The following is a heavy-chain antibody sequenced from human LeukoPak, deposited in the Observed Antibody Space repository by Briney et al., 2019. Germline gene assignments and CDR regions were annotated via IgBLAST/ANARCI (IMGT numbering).Heavy chain of an antibody. CDR2: IKQDGSEK. CDR1: GFTFRNYW. V-gene: IGHV3-7*01. CDR3: AREDWNEGGGFDI. D-gene: IGHD1-1*01. Sequence: GGSLRLSCAASGFTFRNYWMNWVRQAPGTGLEWVANIKQDGSEKHYVDSVKGRFTISRDNAKNSLYLQMNSLRAEDTAVYYCAREDWNEGGGFDIWGQGTMVTVSS. J-gene: IGHJ3*02.